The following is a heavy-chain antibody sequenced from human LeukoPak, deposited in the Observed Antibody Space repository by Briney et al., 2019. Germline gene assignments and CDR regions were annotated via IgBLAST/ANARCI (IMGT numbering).Heavy chain of an antibody. CDR2: INPNSGGT. CDR1: GYTFTGYY. J-gene: IGHJ3*02. D-gene: IGHD2-15*01. Sequence: ASVTVSFMASGYTFTGYYMHWVRQAPGQGLEWMGWINPNSGGTNYAQKFQGRVTMSTDTSTSAAYMELSRLRSDDTAVYYCAREDNIVVVVAGTPPDTDAFDIWGQGTIVTVSS. V-gene: IGHV1-2*02. CDR3: AREDNIVVVVAGTPPDTDAFDI.